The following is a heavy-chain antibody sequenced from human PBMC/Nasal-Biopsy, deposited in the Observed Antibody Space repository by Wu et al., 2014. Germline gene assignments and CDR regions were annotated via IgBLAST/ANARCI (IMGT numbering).Heavy chain of an antibody. V-gene: IGHV3-21*01. CDR1: GFTFGNYS. CDR2: ISSSSTYV. CDR3: VRDNGVKFYYYMDV. Sequence: RLSCAGSGFTFGNYSINWVRQAPGKGLEWVSSISSSSTYVYYADSVKGRFTISRDNAKNSLYLQMNSLRGEDTAVYYCVRDNGVKFYYYMDVWGRGTTVTVSS. J-gene: IGHJ6*03. D-gene: IGHD3-3*01.